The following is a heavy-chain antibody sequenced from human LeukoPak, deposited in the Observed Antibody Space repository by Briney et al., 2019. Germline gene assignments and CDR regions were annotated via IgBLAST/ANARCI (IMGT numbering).Heavy chain of an antibody. Sequence: ASVNVSFKASGYSFTDYYMHWVRQAPGQGLEWMGWISPRSGDTSYAQKFQGRVTMTRDTSINTVDMDLSGLTSDDTAVFYCARGREIHGGSDTKLDDYWGQGTLVTVSS. CDR2: ISPRSGDT. D-gene: IGHD3-10*01. V-gene: IGHV1-2*02. CDR3: ARGREIHGGSDTKLDDY. J-gene: IGHJ4*02. CDR1: GYSFTDYY.